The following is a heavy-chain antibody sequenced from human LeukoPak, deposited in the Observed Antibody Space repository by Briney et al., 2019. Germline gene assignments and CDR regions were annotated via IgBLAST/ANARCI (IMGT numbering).Heavy chain of an antibody. J-gene: IGHJ4*02. CDR3: VREQFSHTSNYFDN. Sequence: GGSLRLSCAASGFMFDDYAMHWVRQVPGRGLEWVSLISGDGVSSFYADSVKGRFTISRDNNNSSLSLQMRRLTTEDTAFYYCVREQFSHTSNYFDNWGQGILVTVSS. V-gene: IGHV3-43*02. D-gene: IGHD5-24*01. CDR2: ISGDGVSS. CDR1: GFMFDDYA.